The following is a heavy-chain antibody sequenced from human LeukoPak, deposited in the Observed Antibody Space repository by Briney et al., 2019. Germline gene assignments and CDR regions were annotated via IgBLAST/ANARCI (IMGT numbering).Heavy chain of an antibody. CDR2: IYHTGST. Sequence: SETLSLTCTVSGDSINSDYWNWLRQPPEKGLEWIGYIYHTGSTNYNPSLRSRVTISVDTSKKHFSLKLTSVTAADTAIYYCARVGGKTTINNAAFEIWGQGTMVTVSS. D-gene: IGHD5-24*01. CDR1: GDSINSDY. CDR3: ARVGGKTTINNAAFEI. V-gene: IGHV4-59*01. J-gene: IGHJ3*02.